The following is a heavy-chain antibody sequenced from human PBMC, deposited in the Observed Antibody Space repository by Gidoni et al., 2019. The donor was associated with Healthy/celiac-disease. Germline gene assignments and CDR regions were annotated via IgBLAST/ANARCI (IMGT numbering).Heavy chain of an antibody. CDR1: GFTFSSYS. CDR2: ISSSSSYI. CDR3: ARSGDYVSFLFDY. J-gene: IGHJ4*02. V-gene: IGHV3-21*01. Sequence: EVQLVESGGGLVKPGGSLRLSCAASGFTFSSYSMNWVRQAPGKGLEWVSSISSSSSYIYYADSVKGRFTISRDNAKNSLYLQMNSLRAEDTAVYYCARSGDYVSFLFDYWGQGTLVTVSS. D-gene: IGHD4-17*01.